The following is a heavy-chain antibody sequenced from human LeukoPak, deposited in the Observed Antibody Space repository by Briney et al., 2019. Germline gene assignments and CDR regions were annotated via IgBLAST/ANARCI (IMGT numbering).Heavy chain of an antibody. V-gene: IGHV1-3*01. CDR1: GYTFINYI. J-gene: IGHJ6*02. CDR2: INAGSGDT. Sequence: GASVKVSCKASGYTFINYIRHWVRQATGQKLEWVGWINAGSGDTKYAQKLQGRVTMTTDTSTSTAYMELRSLRSDDTAVYYCASGYSYGSYYYYGMDVWGQGTTVTVSS. D-gene: IGHD5-18*01. CDR3: ASGYSYGSYYYYGMDV.